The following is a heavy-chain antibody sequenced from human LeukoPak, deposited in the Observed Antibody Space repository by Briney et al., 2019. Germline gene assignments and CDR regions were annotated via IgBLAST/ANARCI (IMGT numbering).Heavy chain of an antibody. CDR3: AKERPTRRYCSGGSCYSRYFDY. CDR1: GFTFSSYG. CDR2: ISGSGGST. D-gene: IGHD2-15*01. Sequence: GGSLRLSCAASGFTFSSYGMSWVRQAPGKGLEWVSAISGSGGSTYYADSVKGRFTISRDISKNTLYLQMNSLRAKDTAVYYCAKERPTRRYCSGGSCYSRYFDYWGQGTLVTVSS. J-gene: IGHJ4*02. V-gene: IGHV3-23*01.